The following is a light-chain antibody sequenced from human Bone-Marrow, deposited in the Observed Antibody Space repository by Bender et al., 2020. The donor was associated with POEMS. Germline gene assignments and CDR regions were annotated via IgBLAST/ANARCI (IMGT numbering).Light chain of an antibody. J-gene: IGLJ2*01. V-gene: IGLV2-14*03. CDR3: CLYAGSSTLV. CDR2: DAT. CDR1: SSDVGAYNY. Sequence: QSALTQPASVSGSPGQSITISCTGTSSDVGAYNYVSWYQQHPGKAPKLLIYDATDRPSGVSHRFSGSKSGNTASLTVSGLQAEDEADYYCCLYAGSSTLVFGGGTKLTVL.